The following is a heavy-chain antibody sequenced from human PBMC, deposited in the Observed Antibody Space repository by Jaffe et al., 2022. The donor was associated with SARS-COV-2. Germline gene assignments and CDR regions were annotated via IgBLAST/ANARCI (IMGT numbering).Heavy chain of an antibody. J-gene: IGHJ6*02. CDR1: GFTFSSYS. CDR3: ARNMGYCSGGSCYSHYYYGMDV. D-gene: IGHD2-15*01. Sequence: EVQLVESGGGLVKPGGSLRLSCAASGFTFSSYSMNWVRQAPGKGLEWVSSISSSSSYIYYADSVKGRFTISRDNAKNSLYLQMNSLRAEDTAVYYCARNMGYCSGGSCYSHYYYGMDVWGQGTTVTVSS. CDR2: ISSSSSYI. V-gene: IGHV3-21*01.